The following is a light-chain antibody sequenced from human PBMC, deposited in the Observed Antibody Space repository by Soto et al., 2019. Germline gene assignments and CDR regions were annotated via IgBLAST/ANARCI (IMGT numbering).Light chain of an antibody. Sequence: EIVLTQSPGTLSLSPGERAALSCRASQSVSSSYLAWYQQKPGQAPRLLIYGASSRATGIPDRFSGSGSGTDFTLTISRLEPEDFAVYYCQQYDRSSPMYIFGQGNKLEIK. V-gene: IGKV3-20*01. CDR1: QSVSSSY. J-gene: IGKJ2*01. CDR3: QQYDRSSPMYI. CDR2: GAS.